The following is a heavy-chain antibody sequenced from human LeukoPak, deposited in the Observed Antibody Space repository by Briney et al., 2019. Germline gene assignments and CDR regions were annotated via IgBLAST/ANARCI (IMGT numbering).Heavy chain of an antibody. D-gene: IGHD4-17*01. Sequence: SETLSLTCTVSGGSLRSSSYYWGWIRQSPGKGLEWIGSFRYSGSTYYNPSLKSRVTISVDTSKNQFSLKLSSVTAADTAVYYCARSQTGDHGREVVWIDYWGQGTLVTVSS. V-gene: IGHV4-39*01. CDR3: ARSQTGDHGREVVWIDY. CDR1: GGSLRSSSYY. J-gene: IGHJ4*02. CDR2: FRYSGST.